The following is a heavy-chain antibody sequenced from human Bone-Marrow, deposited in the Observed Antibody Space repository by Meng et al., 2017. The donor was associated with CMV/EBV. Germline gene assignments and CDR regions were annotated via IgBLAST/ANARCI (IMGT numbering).Heavy chain of an antibody. D-gene: IGHD6-6*01. V-gene: IGHV4-34*01. Sequence: SETLSLTCAVYGGSFSGYYWSWIRQPSGKGLEWIGEINHSGSTNYNPSLKSRVTISVDTSKNQFSLKLSSVTAADTAVYYCARLFGSSSAKPLIDYWGQGTLVTVSS. J-gene: IGHJ4*02. CDR3: ARLFGSSSAKPLIDY. CDR1: GGSFSGYY. CDR2: INHSGST.